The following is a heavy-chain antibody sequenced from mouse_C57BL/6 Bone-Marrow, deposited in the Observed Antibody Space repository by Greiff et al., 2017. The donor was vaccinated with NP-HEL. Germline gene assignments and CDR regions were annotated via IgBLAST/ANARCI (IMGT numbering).Heavy chain of an antibody. Sequence: EVKLQESGPGLVKPSQSLSLTCSVTGYSITSGYYWNWIRQFPGNKLEWMGYISYDGSNKYNPSLQNRISITLDTSKNQFFLKLNSVTTEDTATYYCAREIYYGTGGFAYWGQGTLVTVSA. CDR1: GYSITSGYY. J-gene: IGHJ3*01. CDR3: AREIYYGTGGFAY. V-gene: IGHV3-6*01. D-gene: IGHD2-1*01. CDR2: ISYDGSN.